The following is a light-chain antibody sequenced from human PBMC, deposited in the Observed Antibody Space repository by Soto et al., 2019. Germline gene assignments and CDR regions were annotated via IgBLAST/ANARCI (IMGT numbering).Light chain of an antibody. CDR2: AAS. J-gene: IGKJ2*01. CDR1: QSISSSY. Sequence: EIVLTQSPGTLSLSPGERATLSCRASQSISSSYLAWYQQKPGQAPRLLIYAASSRATGIPDRFSGSGSGTEFTLTISRLEPEDFAVYYCQQYGSSSYTFGQGTQVEIK. CDR3: QQYGSSSYT. V-gene: IGKV3-20*01.